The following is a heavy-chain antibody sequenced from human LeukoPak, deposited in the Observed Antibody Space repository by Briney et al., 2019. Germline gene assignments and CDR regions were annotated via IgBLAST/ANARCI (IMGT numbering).Heavy chain of an antibody. CDR3: ARQNRRDTAILSDY. D-gene: IGHD5-18*01. V-gene: IGHV4-59*08. J-gene: IGHJ4*02. Sequence: PSETLSLTCTVSGGSISSYYWSWIRQPPGKGLEWIGYIYYSGSTNYNPSLKSRVTISVDTSKNQFSLKLSSVTAADTAVYYCARQNRRDTAILSDYWGQGTLVTVSS. CDR1: GGSISSYY. CDR2: IYYSGST.